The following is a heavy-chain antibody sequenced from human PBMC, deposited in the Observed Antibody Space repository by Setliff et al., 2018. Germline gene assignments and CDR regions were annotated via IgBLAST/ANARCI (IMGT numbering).Heavy chain of an antibody. CDR1: GFTFSSYW. CDR2: IKQDGSEK. D-gene: IGHD2-2*02. V-gene: IGHV3-7*01. Sequence: LRLSCAASGFTFSSYWMSWVRQAPGKGLEWVANIKQDGSEKYYVDSVKGRFTISRDNANNSLYLQMNSLRADDAAVYYCARSSAPIKRDYMDVWGKGTTVTVSS. J-gene: IGHJ6*03. CDR3: ARSSAPIKRDYMDV.